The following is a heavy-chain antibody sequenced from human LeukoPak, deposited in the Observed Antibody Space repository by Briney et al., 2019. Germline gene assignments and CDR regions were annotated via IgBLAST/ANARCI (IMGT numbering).Heavy chain of an antibody. J-gene: IGHJ4*02. CDR1: GYSFTSYW. V-gene: IGHV5-51*01. Sequence: NHGESLQISCKGSGYSFTSYWIGWVRQLPGKGLEWMGIIYPGDSDTRYSPSFQGQVTISADKSISTAYLQWSSLKASDTAMYYCARRPYSSGYYLDYWGQGTLVTVSS. D-gene: IGHD3-22*01. CDR2: IYPGDSDT. CDR3: ARRPYSSGYYLDY.